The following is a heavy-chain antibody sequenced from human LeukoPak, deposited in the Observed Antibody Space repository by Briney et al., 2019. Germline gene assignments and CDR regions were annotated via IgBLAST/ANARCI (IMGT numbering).Heavy chain of an antibody. V-gene: IGHV1-2*02. D-gene: IGHD2-21*02. Sequence: GASVTVSCQSSGYTFTGYYMHWVRQAPGQGLEWMGCINHNSGGTNYAQKFQGRVTMTRETSISPAYMELRRLRSDDTAVYYCARDIYCGGDCSYFDYWGQGPLVTVSS. J-gene: IGHJ4*02. CDR3: ARDIYCGGDCSYFDY. CDR2: INHNSGGT. CDR1: GYTFTGYY.